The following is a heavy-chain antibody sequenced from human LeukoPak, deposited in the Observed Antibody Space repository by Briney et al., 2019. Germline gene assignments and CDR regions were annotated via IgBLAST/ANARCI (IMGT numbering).Heavy chain of an antibody. Sequence: GGSLRLSCIVSGFTFSNSWMNWVRQAPGKGLEWVANIKQDGFTRFYVDSVEGRFTISRDNAENSLYLQMNSLRVEDTAVYFCARDVTATGALDIWGQRTLVTVSS. CDR3: ARDVTATGALDI. CDR1: GFTFSNSW. J-gene: IGHJ3*02. D-gene: IGHD5-18*01. V-gene: IGHV3-7*04. CDR2: IKQDGFTR.